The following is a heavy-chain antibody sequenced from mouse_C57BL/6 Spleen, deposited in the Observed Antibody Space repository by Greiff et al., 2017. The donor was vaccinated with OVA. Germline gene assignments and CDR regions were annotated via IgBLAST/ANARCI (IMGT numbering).Heavy chain of an antibody. Sequence: QVHLQQSGADLAKPGASVKLSCKASGYTFTSYWMHWVKQTPGQGLEWIGSINPSSGYTKYNQKFKDKATLTADKSSNTAYLQLSSLTCEDSAVYYCARNNWDVGAYWGQGTLVTVSA. V-gene: IGHV1-7*01. CDR2: INPSSGYT. J-gene: IGHJ3*01. D-gene: IGHD4-1*01. CDR1: GYTFTSYW. CDR3: ARNNWDVGAY.